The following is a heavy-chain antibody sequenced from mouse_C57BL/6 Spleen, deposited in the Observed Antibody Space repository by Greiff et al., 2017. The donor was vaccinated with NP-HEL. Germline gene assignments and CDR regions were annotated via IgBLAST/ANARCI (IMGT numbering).Heavy chain of an antibody. D-gene: IGHD1-1*01. V-gene: IGHV1-55*01. CDR1: GYTFTSYW. CDR2: IYPGSGST. J-gene: IGHJ4*01. Sequence: QVQLQQPGAELVKPGASVKMSCKASGYTFTSYWITWVKQRPGQGLEWIGDIYPGSGSTNYNEKFKSKATLTVDTSSSTAYMQLSSLTYEDSAVYYCARSSVDYAMDYWGQGTSVTVSS. CDR3: ARSSVDYAMDY.